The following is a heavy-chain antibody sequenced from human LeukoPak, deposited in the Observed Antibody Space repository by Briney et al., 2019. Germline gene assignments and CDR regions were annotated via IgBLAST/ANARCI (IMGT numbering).Heavy chain of an antibody. V-gene: IGHV1-8*01. CDR1: GYTLTSYD. D-gene: IGHD3-22*01. CDR2: MNPNSGNT. J-gene: IGHJ4*02. CDR3: ARGLSGYWVYYFDY. Sequence: ASVKVSCKASGYTLTSYDINWVRQATGQGLEWMGWMNPNSGNTGYAQKFQGRVTMTRNTSISTAYMELSSLRSEDTAVYYCARGLSGYWVYYFDYWGQGTLVTVSS.